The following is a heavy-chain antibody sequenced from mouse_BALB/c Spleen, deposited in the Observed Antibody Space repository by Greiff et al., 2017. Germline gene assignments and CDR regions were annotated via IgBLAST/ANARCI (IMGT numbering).Heavy chain of an antibody. CDR2: SRNKANDYTT. V-gene: IGHV7-1*02. CDR1: GFTFSDFY. J-gene: IGHJ4*01. Sequence: EVKLQESGGGLVQPGGSLRLSCATSGFTFSDFYMEWVRQPPGKRLEWIAASRNKANDYTTEYSASVKGRFTISRDNSQSILYLQMNTLRAEDSATYYCARDSRREYYYAMDYWGQGTSVTVSS. CDR3: ARDSRREYYYAMDY.